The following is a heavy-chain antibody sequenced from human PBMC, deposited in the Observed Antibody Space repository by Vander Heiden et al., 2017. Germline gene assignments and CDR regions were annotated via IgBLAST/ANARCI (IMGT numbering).Heavy chain of an antibody. CDR1: GFTFDDYA. CDR3: AKGKRRDDGSGMGDGMDV. D-gene: IGHD3-10*01. J-gene: IGHJ6*02. V-gene: IGHV3-9*01. Sequence: EVQLVESGGGLVQPGRSLRLSCAASGFTFDDYAMHWVRQAPGKGLEWVSGISWNSGSIGYADSVKGRVTISRDNAKNSLYRQMNSLRAEDTALYYCAKGKRRDDGSGMGDGMDVWGQGTTVTVSS. CDR2: ISWNSGSI.